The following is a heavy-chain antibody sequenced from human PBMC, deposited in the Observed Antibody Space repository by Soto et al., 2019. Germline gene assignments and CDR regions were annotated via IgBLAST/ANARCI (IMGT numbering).Heavy chain of an antibody. J-gene: IGHJ3*02. CDR3: AARDYCSGGSCYEMGHAFDI. CDR1: GFTFTSSA. V-gene: IGHV1-58*02. Sequence: SVKVSCKASGFTFTSSAMQWVRQARGQRLVCIGWIVVGSGNTNYAQKFQERVTITRDMSTSTAYMELSSLRSEDTAVYYCAARDYCSGGSCYEMGHAFDIWGQGTMVTVSS. CDR2: IVVGSGNT. D-gene: IGHD2-15*01.